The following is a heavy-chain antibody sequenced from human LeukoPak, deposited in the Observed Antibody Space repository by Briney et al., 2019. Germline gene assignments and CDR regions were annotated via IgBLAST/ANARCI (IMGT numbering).Heavy chain of an antibody. CDR2: VFHNGSP. D-gene: IGHD5/OR15-5a*01. V-gene: IGHV4-4*02. CDR3: ARDPNIVSTVTLRAFDI. Sequence: SGTLSLTCTVSGGPISSSSWWSWVRQPPGKGLEWIGEVFHNGSPNYNPSFRGRVTILVDKSKNQFSLNLGSLTAADTAIYYCARDPNIVSTVTLRAFDIWGQGTMVSVSS. J-gene: IGHJ3*02. CDR1: GGPISSSSW.